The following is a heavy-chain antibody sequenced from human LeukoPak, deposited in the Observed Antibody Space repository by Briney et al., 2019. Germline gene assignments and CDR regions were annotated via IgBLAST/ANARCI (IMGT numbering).Heavy chain of an antibody. CDR3: ARDRAAAGTYDY. Sequence: PGGSLRLSCAASGFTVSSNYMSWVRQAPGKGLEWISVIYSGGSTYYADSVKGRFTISRDNSKNTLYLQMNSLRAEDTAVYYCARDRAAAGTYDYWGQGTLVTVSS. D-gene: IGHD6-13*01. CDR2: IYSGGST. CDR1: GFTVSSNY. J-gene: IGHJ4*02. V-gene: IGHV3-66*01.